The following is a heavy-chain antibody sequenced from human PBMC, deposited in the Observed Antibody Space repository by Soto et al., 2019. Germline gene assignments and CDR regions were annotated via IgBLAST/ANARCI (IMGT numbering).Heavy chain of an antibody. CDR2: IYWDDDK. CDR3: AHRPPERGLATFDP. J-gene: IGHJ5*02. V-gene: IGHV2-5*02. CDR1: GFSLSTSGVA. Sequence: QITLKESGPTLVKPTQTLTLTCTFSGFSLSTSGVAVGWIRQPPGKALEWLALIYWDDDKRYSPSLKSRLTLXXXTXXNQVVLTMTNMDPVDTATYYCAHRPPERGLATFDPWGQGTLVTVSS. D-gene: IGHD1-1*01.